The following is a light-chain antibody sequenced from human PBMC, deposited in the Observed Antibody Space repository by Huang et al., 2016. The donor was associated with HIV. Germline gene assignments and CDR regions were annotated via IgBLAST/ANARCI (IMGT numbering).Light chain of an antibody. CDR2: DAS. CDR3: QQRSDWLT. Sequence: EIVLTQSPATLSLSPGERATLSCRASQRVSNYLAWYQTKPGQAPRILIYDASNRATGIPARFSGSGAGTDFTLTISRLEAEDSAVYYCQQRSDWLTFGGGTKVEIK. CDR1: QRVSNY. V-gene: IGKV3-11*01. J-gene: IGKJ4*01.